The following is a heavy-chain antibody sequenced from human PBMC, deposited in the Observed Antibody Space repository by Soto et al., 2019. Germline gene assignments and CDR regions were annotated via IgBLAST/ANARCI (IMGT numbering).Heavy chain of an antibody. CDR1: GGSVTTNSYY. Sequence: SETLSLTCTVSGGSVTTNSYYWTWIRRPPGKGMEWIGFISYFGSTNYNPSLRSRVTMSLDTSKNQFSLKLTSVTAAETAVYYCARFCGSRTYESLDYWGLGTLVTVSS. J-gene: IGHJ4*02. CDR3: ARFCGSRTYESLDY. D-gene: IGHD3-10*01. V-gene: IGHV4-61*01. CDR2: ISYFGST.